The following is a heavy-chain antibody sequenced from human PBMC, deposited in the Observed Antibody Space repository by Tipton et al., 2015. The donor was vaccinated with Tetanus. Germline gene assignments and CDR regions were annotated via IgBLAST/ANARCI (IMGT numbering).Heavy chain of an antibody. CDR3: ASGWAIDC. J-gene: IGHJ4*02. CDR2: VSSTSANI. D-gene: IGHD6-19*01. Sequence: SLRLSCTVSGFTFSNYAMNWVRQAPGKGLECVSSVSSTSANIYYADSLKGRFTISRDNSKNSLFLQMNSLRAEDTAVYYCASGWAIDCWGQGALVAVSS. V-gene: IGHV3-21*01. CDR1: GFTFSNYA.